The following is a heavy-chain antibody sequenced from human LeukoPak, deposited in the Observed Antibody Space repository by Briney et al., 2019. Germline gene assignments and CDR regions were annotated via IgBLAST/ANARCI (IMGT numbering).Heavy chain of an antibody. Sequence: ASVKVSCKASGYTFTSYDINWVRQATGQGLEWMGWMNPNSGNTGYAQKFQGRVTITRNTSISTAYMELSRLRSDDTAVYYCARAVAAAGRGYYYYYYMDVWGKGTTVTVSS. CDR1: GYTFTSYD. D-gene: IGHD6-13*01. V-gene: IGHV1-8*03. CDR2: MNPNSGNT. J-gene: IGHJ6*03. CDR3: ARAVAAAGRGYYYYYYMDV.